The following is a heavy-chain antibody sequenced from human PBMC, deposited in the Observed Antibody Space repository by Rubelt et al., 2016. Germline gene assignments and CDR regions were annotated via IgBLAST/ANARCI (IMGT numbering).Heavy chain of an antibody. CDR3: ARGKITKRITMVRGGMFDD. CDR2: IYYSGST. V-gene: IGHV4-59*12. CDR1: GGSISSYY. J-gene: IGHJ4*02. Sequence: GPRLVKPSETLSLTCTVSGGSISSYYWSWIRQPPGKGLEWIGYIYYSGSTNYNPSLKSRVTISVDTSKNQFSLKLSSVTAADTAVYYCARGKITKRITMVRGGMFDDWGQGTLVTGSS. D-gene: IGHD3-10*01.